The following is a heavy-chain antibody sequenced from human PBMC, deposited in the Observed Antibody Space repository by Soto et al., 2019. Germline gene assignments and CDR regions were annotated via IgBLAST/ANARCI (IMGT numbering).Heavy chain of an antibody. CDR3: ARGWGTVTPYAFDI. J-gene: IGHJ3*02. CDR1: GGSIISSNYY. V-gene: IGHV4-39*01. CDR2: IYYSGST. Sequence: SETLSLTCTVSGGSIISSNYYCGWIRQPPGKGLEWIGSIYYSGSTYYNPSLKSRVTISVDTSKNQFSLKLSSVTAADTAVYYCARGWGTVTPYAFDIWGQGTMVT. D-gene: IGHD4-17*01.